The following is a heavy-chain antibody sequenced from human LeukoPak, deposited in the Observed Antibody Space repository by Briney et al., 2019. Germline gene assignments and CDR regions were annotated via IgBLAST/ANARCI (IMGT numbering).Heavy chain of an antibody. J-gene: IGHJ4*02. V-gene: IGHV3-64D*06. Sequence: GGSLRLSCSASGFTFSNHAMHWVRQAPGKGLEYVSAISSNGGSTYYADSVKGRFTISKDNSKNTLYLQMSSLRAEDTAVYYCVKGKSGGSWYYFDYWGQGTLVTVSS. CDR1: GFTFSNHA. D-gene: IGHD2-15*01. CDR3: VKGKSGGSWYYFDY. CDR2: ISSNGGST.